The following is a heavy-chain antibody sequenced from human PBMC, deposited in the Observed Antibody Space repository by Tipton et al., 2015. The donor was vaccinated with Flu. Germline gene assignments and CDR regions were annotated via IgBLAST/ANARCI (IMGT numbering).Heavy chain of an antibody. Sequence: TLSLTCTVSGGSISSYYWSWIRQPAGKGLEWIGRIYTSGSTNYNPSLKSRVTMSVDTSKNQFSLKLSSVTAADTAVYYCARESGYDSGSRGDYYYYYMDVWGKGTTVTVSS. D-gene: IGHD5-12*01. CDR1: GGSISSYY. J-gene: IGHJ6*03. CDR3: ARESGYDSGSRGDYYYYYMDV. V-gene: IGHV4-4*07. CDR2: IYTSGST.